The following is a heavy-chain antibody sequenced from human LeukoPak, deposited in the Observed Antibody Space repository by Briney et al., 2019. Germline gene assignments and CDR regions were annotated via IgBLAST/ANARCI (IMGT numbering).Heavy chain of an antibody. CDR1: GFSFTNYW. J-gene: IGHJ4*02. Sequence: GESLKISCKGSGFSFTNYWIGWVRQMPGKDLKWMGIIYPGDSNTKYSPSFQGQVTISVDKSISTAYLQWSSLKASDTAMYYCARHYISGDSSGYYRQLDYWGQGTLVTVSS. V-gene: IGHV5-51*01. CDR3: ARHYISGDSSGYYRQLDY. D-gene: IGHD3-22*01. CDR2: IYPGDSNT.